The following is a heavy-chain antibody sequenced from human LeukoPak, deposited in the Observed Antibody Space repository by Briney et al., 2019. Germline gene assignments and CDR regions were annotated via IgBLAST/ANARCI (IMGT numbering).Heavy chain of an antibody. Sequence: KPSETLSLTCAVYGGSFSGYYWSWIRQPPGKGLEWIGEINHSGSTNYNPSLKSRVTTSVDTSKNQFSLKLSSVTAADTAVYYCARIPTYGSGIYYYYSYYMDVWGKGTTVTASS. CDR1: GGSFSGYY. D-gene: IGHD3-10*01. CDR2: INHSGST. CDR3: ARIPTYGSGIYYYYSYYMDV. V-gene: IGHV4-34*01. J-gene: IGHJ6*03.